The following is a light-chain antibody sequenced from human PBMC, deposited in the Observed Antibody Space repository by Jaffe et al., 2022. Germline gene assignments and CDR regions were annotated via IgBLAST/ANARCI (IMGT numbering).Light chain of an antibody. CDR2: DVS. J-gene: IGLJ2*01. V-gene: IGLV2-14*03. CDR1: SSDIGGYNY. CDR3: TSYTSSTPLHVV. Sequence: QSALTQPASVSGSPGQSITISCTGTSSDIGGYNYVSWYQQHPAKVPKLMIYDVSNRPSGVSNRFSGSKSGNTASLTISGLQPEDEADYYCTSYTSSTPLHVVFGGGTKLTVL.